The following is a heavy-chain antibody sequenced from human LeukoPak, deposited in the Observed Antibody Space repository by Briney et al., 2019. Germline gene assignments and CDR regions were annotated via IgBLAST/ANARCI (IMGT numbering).Heavy chain of an antibody. CDR3: ARARDRQGATFDY. D-gene: IGHD1-26*01. Sequence: ASVKVSCKASGGTFSSYAISWVRQAPGQGLEWMGGIIPIFGTANYAQKFQGRVTIIADKSTSTAYMELSSLRSEDTAVYYCARARDRQGATFDYWGQGTLVTVSS. J-gene: IGHJ4*02. CDR2: IIPIFGTA. CDR1: GGTFSSYA. V-gene: IGHV1-69*06.